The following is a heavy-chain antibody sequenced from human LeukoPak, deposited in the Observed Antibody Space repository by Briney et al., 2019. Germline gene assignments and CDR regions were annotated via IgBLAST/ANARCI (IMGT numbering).Heavy chain of an antibody. CDR3: ARDEAIFRVVDNFDY. CDR2: ISSSSSYI. D-gene: IGHD3-3*01. CDR1: GFTFSSYI. J-gene: IGHJ4*02. Sequence: GGSLRLSCAASGFTFSSYIMNWVRQAPGKGLEWVSSISSSSSYIYYADSVKGRFTISRDNAKNSLYLQMNSLRAEDTAVYYCARDEAIFRVVDNFDYWGQGTLVTVSS. V-gene: IGHV3-21*01.